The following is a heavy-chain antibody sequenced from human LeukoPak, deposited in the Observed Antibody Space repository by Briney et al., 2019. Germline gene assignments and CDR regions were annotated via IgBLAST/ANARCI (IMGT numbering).Heavy chain of an antibody. J-gene: IGHJ4*02. CDR2: ISSSSSTI. D-gene: IGHD4-17*01. CDR3: ARDVNYGDYNY. CDR1: GFTFSSYS. V-gene: IGHV3-48*01. Sequence: GGSLRLSCAASGFTFSSYSMNWVRQAPGKGLEWVSYISSSSSTIYYADSVKGRFTISRDNAKNSLYLQMNSLRAEDTAVYYCARDVNYGDYNYWGQGTLVTVSS.